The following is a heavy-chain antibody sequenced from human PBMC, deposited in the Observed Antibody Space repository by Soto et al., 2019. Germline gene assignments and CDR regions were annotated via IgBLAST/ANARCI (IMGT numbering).Heavy chain of an antibody. D-gene: IGHD1-26*01. CDR1: DEIFNTYW. J-gene: IGHJ1*01. V-gene: IGHV5-10-1*01. Sequence: GESLKISCQTSDEIFNTYWITWVRQMPGRGLEWVGRIDPSDSYTTYNPSLKGHVILSVDKSMNTAYVQWTSLRASDTAMYFCGREFGSGNADVWGQGTLVTVSS. CDR3: GREFGSGNADV. CDR2: IDPSDSYT.